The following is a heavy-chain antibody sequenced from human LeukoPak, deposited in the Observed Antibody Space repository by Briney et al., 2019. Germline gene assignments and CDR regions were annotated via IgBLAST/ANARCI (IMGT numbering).Heavy chain of an antibody. Sequence: PGGSQRLSCTASGFSFSSFAMRWVRQPPGKGLEWVAVIWHDGEKIFYADSVRGRFAISKDTSKNTLYLQMNSLRVDDTAIYYCSRPRYSGSYYPFDSWGQGTLVTVSS. V-gene: IGHV3-33*01. CDR2: IWHDGEKI. D-gene: IGHD1-26*01. J-gene: IGHJ4*02. CDR3: SRPRYSGSYYPFDS. CDR1: GFSFSSFA.